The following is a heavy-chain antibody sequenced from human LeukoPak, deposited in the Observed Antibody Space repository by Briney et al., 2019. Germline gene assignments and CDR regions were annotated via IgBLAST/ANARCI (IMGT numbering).Heavy chain of an antibody. D-gene: IGHD2-2*01. V-gene: IGHV1-18*04. CDR2: ISAYNGNT. J-gene: IGHJ4*02. CDR3: ARADCSSTSCYGDYFDY. CDR1: GYTFTGYY. Sequence: ASVKVSCKASGYTFTGYYMHWVRQAPGQGLEWMGWISAYNGNTNYAQKLQGRVTMTTDTSTSTAYMELRSLRSDDTAVYYCARADCSSTSCYGDYFDYWGQGTLVTVSS.